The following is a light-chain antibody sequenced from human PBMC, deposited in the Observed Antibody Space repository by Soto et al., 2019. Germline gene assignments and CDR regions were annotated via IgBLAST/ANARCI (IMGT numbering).Light chain of an antibody. J-gene: IGKJ4*01. Sequence: EVVLTQSPATLSLSPGERATLSCRASQSVSRFLAWYQQQPGQAPRLLIYDASNRATGIPARFSGSGSGTDFSLTISSIEPEDFAVDYCQQRMIWPPRTFGGGTKVEI. V-gene: IGKV3-11*01. CDR2: DAS. CDR3: QQRMIWPPRT. CDR1: QSVSRF.